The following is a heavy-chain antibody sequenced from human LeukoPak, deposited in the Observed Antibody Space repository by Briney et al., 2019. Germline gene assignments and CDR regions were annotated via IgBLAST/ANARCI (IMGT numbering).Heavy chain of an antibody. V-gene: IGHV4-38-2*02. CDR3: ATTDLGYCSSSRCPEDAFDI. J-gene: IGHJ3*02. Sequence: SSETLSLTCTVSGYSISSGYYWAWIRQPPGKGLDWIGNVYHSGNTDYNPSLKSRTVISLDASKNAVSLMLRSVTASDTATYYCATTDLGYCSSSRCPEDAFDIWGHGTMVTVSS. D-gene: IGHD2-2*01. CDR2: VYHSGNT. CDR1: GYSISSGYY.